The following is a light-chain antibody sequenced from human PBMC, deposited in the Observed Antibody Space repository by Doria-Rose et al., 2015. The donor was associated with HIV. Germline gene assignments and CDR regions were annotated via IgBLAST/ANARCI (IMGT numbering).Light chain of an antibody. CDR2: TNK. CDR3: SAWDGGLKGQL. Sequence: QSVVTQPPSASGTPGQRVTISCSGGRSNIGTNTVNWYQQLPGTAPKLLIYTNKYRPSGVPDRFSGSKSGTSASLDISGLQSEDEAVYYCSAWDGGLKGQLFGGGTRLTVL. V-gene: IGLV1-44*01. J-gene: IGLJ3*02. CDR1: RSNIGTNT.